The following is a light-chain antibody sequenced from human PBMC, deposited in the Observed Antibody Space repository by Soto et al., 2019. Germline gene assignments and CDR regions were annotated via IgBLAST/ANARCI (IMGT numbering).Light chain of an antibody. CDR3: QQSYSTGT. CDR1: VSISRW. Sequence: DRQITQSPSTLPASVGDRVTITFRDSVSISRWLDWLQPSPGQAPKILIYAASSLRSGVPSRFSGSGSGTDFTLTISSLQHEDFATYYCQQSYSTGTFGQGTKVDIK. J-gene: IGKJ1*01. V-gene: IGKV1-39*01. CDR2: AAS.